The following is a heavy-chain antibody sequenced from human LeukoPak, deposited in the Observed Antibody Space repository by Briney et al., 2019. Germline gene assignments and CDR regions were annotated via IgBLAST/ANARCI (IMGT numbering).Heavy chain of an antibody. CDR3: ARDIPLDYDFWSGYPYQLFDY. CDR1: GSTFTSYG. Sequence: ASVKVSCKASGSTFTSYGISWVRQAPGQGLEWMGWISAYNGNTNYTRKLQGRVTMTTDTSTSTAYMELRSLRSDDTAVYYCARDIPLDYDFWSGYPYQLFDYWGQGTLVTVSS. CDR2: ISAYNGNT. J-gene: IGHJ4*02. V-gene: IGHV1-18*01. D-gene: IGHD3-3*01.